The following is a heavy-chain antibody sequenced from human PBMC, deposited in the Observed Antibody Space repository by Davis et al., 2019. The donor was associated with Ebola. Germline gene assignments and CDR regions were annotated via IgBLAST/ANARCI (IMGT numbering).Heavy chain of an antibody. Sequence: GGSLRLSCAVSGFSSSHYWMTWFRQAPGRGLEWVPSTSSSSSYIYYADSVKGRFTISRDNAKNSLYLQINSLRAEDTAVYYCAKSYNWNPNYYYGMDVWGQGTTVTVSS. D-gene: IGHD1-20*01. J-gene: IGHJ6*02. CDR3: AKSYNWNPNYYYGMDV. V-gene: IGHV3-21*01. CDR1: GFSSSHYW. CDR2: TSSSSSYI.